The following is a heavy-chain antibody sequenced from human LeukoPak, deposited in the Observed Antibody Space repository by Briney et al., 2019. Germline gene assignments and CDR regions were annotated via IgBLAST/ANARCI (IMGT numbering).Heavy chain of an antibody. Sequence: PSETLSLTCTVSGGSISSYYWSWIRQPPGKGLEWIGYIYYSGSTNYNPSLKSRVTISVDTSKNQFSLKLSSVTAADTAVYYCAREVAVAGTPSYYYYYMDVWGKGTTVTVSS. D-gene: IGHD6-19*01. CDR2: IYYSGST. J-gene: IGHJ6*03. V-gene: IGHV4-59*01. CDR3: AREVAVAGTPSYYYYYMDV. CDR1: GGSISSYY.